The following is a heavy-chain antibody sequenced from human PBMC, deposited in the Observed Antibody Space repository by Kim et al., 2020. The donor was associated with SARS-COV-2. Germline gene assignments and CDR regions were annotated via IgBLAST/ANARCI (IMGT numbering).Heavy chain of an antibody. J-gene: IGHJ6*02. CDR3: ASPLRPAHYYCYGMDV. V-gene: IGHV3-53*01. CDR2: IYSDDST. Sequence: GGSLRLSCAASGFNVNINYMSWVRQAPGKGLEWVSVIYSDDSTYYADSVKGRFTISRDKSKNMLYLQMNSLRAEDSAVYYCASPLRPAHYYCYGMDVWGQGTTVTVSS. CDR1: GFNVNINY.